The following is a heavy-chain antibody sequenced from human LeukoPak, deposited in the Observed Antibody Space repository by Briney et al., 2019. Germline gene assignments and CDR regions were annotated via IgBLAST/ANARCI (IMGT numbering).Heavy chain of an antibody. CDR3: ARGTHLYEDYYMDV. Sequence: GASVKVSCKASGGTFSSYAISWVRQAPGQGLEWMGGIIPIFGTANYAQKFQGRVTITTDESTSTAYMELSSLRSEDTAVYYCARGTHLYEDYYMDVWGKGTTVTVSS. V-gene: IGHV1-69*05. CDR2: IIPIFGTA. D-gene: IGHD2-8*01. CDR1: GGTFSSYA. J-gene: IGHJ6*03.